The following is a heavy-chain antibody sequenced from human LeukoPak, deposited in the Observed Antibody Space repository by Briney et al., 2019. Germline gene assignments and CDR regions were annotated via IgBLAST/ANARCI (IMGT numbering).Heavy chain of an antibody. CDR1: GFTFSSYW. V-gene: IGHV3-7*03. CDR3: ARKGGQQLILSYYYYYYGMDV. D-gene: IGHD6-13*01. J-gene: IGHJ6*02. Sequence: QPGGSLRLSCAASGFTFSSYWMSWVRQAPGKGLEWVANIKQDGSEKYYVDSVKGRFTISRDNAKNSLYLQMNSLRAEDTAVYYCARKGGQQLILSYYYYYYGMDVWGQGTTVTVSS. CDR2: IKQDGSEK.